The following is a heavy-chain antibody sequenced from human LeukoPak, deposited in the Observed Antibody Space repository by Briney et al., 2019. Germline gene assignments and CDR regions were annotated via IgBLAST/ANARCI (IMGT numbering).Heavy chain of an antibody. CDR3: EVFEPAAKGVDY. Sequence: PGRSLRLTCAASGFTFSSYAMHWVRQAPGKGLEWVAVISYDGSNKYYADSVKGRFTISRDNSKNTLYLQMNSLRAEDTAVYYCEVFEPAAKGVDYWGQGTLVTVSS. V-gene: IGHV3-30-3*01. CDR1: GFTFSSYA. J-gene: IGHJ4*02. D-gene: IGHD2-2*01. CDR2: ISYDGSNK.